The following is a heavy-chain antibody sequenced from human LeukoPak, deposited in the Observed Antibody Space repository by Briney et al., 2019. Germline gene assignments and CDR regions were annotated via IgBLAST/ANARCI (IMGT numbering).Heavy chain of an antibody. V-gene: IGHV1-69*06. CDR3: ARDYGDYGNWFDP. Sequence: ASVKVSCKASGGTFSSYAISWVRQAPGQGLEWMGGIIPIFGTANYAQKFQGRVTITADKSTSTAYMELSSLRSEDTAVYYCARDYGDYGNWFDPWGQGTLVTVSS. D-gene: IGHD4-17*01. J-gene: IGHJ5*02. CDR2: IIPIFGTA. CDR1: GGTFSSYA.